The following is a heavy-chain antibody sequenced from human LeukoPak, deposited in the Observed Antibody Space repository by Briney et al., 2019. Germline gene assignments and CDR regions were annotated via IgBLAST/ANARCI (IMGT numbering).Heavy chain of an antibody. D-gene: IGHD1-26*01. CDR3: AKDLSGTFYGDAFDI. V-gene: IGHV3-30*02. J-gene: IGHJ3*02. Sequence: PGGSLRLSCAASGFTFSSYSMHWVRQAPGKGLEWVAFTHYDGNDKYYTDSVKGRFTISRDNSKNTLFLQMNSLRPEDTALYYCAKDLSGTFYGDAFDIWGQGTMVTVSS. CDR1: GFTFSSYS. CDR2: THYDGNDK.